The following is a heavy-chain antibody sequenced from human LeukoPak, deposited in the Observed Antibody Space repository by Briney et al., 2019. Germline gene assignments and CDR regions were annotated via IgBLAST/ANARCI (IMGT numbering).Heavy chain of an antibody. CDR3: ARGLTLLGYCSSTSCLMNY. Sequence: PGGSLRLSCAVSGFTLSSYWMHWVRQAPGKGLVWVSRIDSDRSTTDYADSVKGRFTISRDNANNTLYLQMNSLRAEDAGVYYCARGLTLLGYCSSTSCLMNYWGQGTLVTVSS. J-gene: IGHJ4*02. V-gene: IGHV3-74*01. D-gene: IGHD2-2*01. CDR2: IDSDRSTT. CDR1: GFTLSSYW.